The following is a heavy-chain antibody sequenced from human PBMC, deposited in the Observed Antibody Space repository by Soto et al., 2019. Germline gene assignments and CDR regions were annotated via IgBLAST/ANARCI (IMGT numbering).Heavy chain of an antibody. J-gene: IGHJ3*02. CDR3: AKDRGRQGGFDM. CDR2: IWYDGSKK. D-gene: IGHD3-10*01. V-gene: IGHV3-33*06. Sequence: QVQLVESGGGVVQPGRSLRLSCVASGFTFSNYGMHWVRQAPGKGLEWVAVIWYDGSKKYYADSVKGRFTISRDNSKNTLFLQMNSLRVEDTAIYYCAKDRGRQGGFDMWGEGRVVTVSS. CDR1: GFTFSNYG.